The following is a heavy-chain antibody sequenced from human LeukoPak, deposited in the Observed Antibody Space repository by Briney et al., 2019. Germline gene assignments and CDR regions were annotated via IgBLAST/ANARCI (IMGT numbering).Heavy chain of an antibody. Sequence: GESLRLSCAASGFTFSSYAMSWVRQAPGKGLEWVSAISGSGGSTYYADSVKGRFTISRDNSKNTLYLQMNSLRAEDTAVYYCATYSSSWPYFDYWGQGTLVTVSS. CDR2: ISGSGGST. CDR3: ATYSSSWPYFDY. D-gene: IGHD6-13*01. V-gene: IGHV3-23*01. J-gene: IGHJ4*02. CDR1: GFTFSSYA.